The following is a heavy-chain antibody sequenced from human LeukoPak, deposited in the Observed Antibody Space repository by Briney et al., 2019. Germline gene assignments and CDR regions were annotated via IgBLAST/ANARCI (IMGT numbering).Heavy chain of an antibody. CDR2: ISAYNGNT. CDR3: AKEGGYCTNGVCPPTFYGMDV. J-gene: IGHJ6*02. V-gene: IGHV1-18*01. Sequence: ASVKVSCKASGYTFTSYGISWVRQAPGQGLEWMGWISAYNGNTNYAQKLQGRVTMTTDTSTSTAYMELRSLISDDTAVYYCAKEGGYCTNGVCPPTFYGMDVWGQGTTVTVSS. D-gene: IGHD2-8*01. CDR1: GYTFTSYG.